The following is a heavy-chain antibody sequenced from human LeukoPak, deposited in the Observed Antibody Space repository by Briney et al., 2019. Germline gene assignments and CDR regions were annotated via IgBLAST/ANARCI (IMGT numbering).Heavy chain of an antibody. J-gene: IGHJ4*02. CDR2: ISSSSSYI. CDR1: GFTFSSYG. V-gene: IGHV3-21*04. Sequence: PGGTLRLSCAASGFTFSSYGMSWVRQAPGKGLEWVSSISSSSSYIYYADSVKGRFTISRDNAKNSLYLQMNSLRAEDTAVYYCARVGERWLQFYYFDYWGQGTLVTVSS. CDR3: ARVGERWLQFYYFDY. D-gene: IGHD5-24*01.